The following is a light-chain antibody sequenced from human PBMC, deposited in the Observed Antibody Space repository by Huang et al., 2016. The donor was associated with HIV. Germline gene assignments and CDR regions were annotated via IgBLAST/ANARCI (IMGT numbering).Light chain of an antibody. CDR1: QIISTY. J-gene: IGKJ2*01. Sequence: DIQMTQSPSSLSASVGDRVTISCRASQIISTYLIWYQQKPGKAPKLLNYDASSVQRGVPSRFGGSGSGTDFTLTISSLQPEDFATYYCQQSHSTPYTFGQGTKLEIK. CDR3: QQSHSTPYT. CDR2: DAS. V-gene: IGKV1-39*01.